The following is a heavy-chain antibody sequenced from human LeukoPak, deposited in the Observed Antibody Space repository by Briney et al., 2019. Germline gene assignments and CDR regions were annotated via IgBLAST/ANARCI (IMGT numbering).Heavy chain of an antibody. CDR2: INTAGSST. D-gene: IGHD3-22*01. CDR1: GFTFSTYW. J-gene: IGHJ6*03. V-gene: IGHV3-74*01. Sequence: GGSLRLSCAASGFTFSTYWMHWARQAPGKGLVWVSRINTAGSSTYYAGPVKGRFTISRDNSKHTLYLQMNSLRAEDTAVYYCAKNPWFSESYYYMDVWGKGTTVTVSS. CDR3: AKNPWFSESYYYMDV.